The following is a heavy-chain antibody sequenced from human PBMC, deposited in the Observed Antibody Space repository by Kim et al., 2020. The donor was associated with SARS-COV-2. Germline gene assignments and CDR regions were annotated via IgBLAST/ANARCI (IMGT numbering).Heavy chain of an antibody. J-gene: IGHJ3*02. CDR2: IYYSGST. Sequence: SETLSLTCTVSGGSISSYYWSWIRQPPGKGLEWIGYIYYSGSTNYNPSLKSRVTISVDTSKNRFSLKLSSVTAADTAVYYCARGLGRDAFDIWGQGTMVTVSS. CDR1: GGSISSYY. V-gene: IGHV4-59*13. D-gene: IGHD1-1*01. CDR3: ARGLGRDAFDI.